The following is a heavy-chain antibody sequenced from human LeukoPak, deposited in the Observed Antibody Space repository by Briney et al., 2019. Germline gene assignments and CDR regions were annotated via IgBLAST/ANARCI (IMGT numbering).Heavy chain of an antibody. Sequence: GASVKVSCKASGYTFTGYYMHWVRHAPGQGLEWMGWINPNSGVTNYAQKFQGRVTLTRDTSISTAYMELSRLRSDETAVCYCARSGSSGARAHFQHWGQGTLVTVSS. CDR2: INPNSGVT. CDR3: ARSGSSGARAHFQH. D-gene: IGHD6-19*01. J-gene: IGHJ1*01. CDR1: GYTFTGYY. V-gene: IGHV1-2*02.